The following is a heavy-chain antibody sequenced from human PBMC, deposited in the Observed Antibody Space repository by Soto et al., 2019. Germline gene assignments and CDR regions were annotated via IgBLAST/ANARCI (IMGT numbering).Heavy chain of an antibody. Sequence: QVQLQESGPGLVKPSQTLSLTCTVSGGSISSGGYYWSWIRQHPGKGLEWIGYIYYSGSTYYNPSLKSRVTISVDTSKNQFSLKLSSVTAADTVVYYCARYYYDSSGYYSSWTYFDYWGQGTLVTVSS. CDR1: GGSISSGGYY. J-gene: IGHJ4*02. D-gene: IGHD3-22*01. CDR2: IYYSGST. V-gene: IGHV4-31*03. CDR3: ARYYYDSSGYYSSWTYFDY.